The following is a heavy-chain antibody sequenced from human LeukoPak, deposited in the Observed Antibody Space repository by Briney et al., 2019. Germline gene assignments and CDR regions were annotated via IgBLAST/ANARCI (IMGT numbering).Heavy chain of an antibody. CDR1: GFTFSSYW. CDR3: ARDGYSFGHDVDY. CDR2: IKGDGSST. Sequence: GSLRLSCAASGFTFSSYWMHWVRHTPGKGVLWVSRIKGDGSSTSYADSVKGRFTISRDNAKNTLYLQMNSLRAEDTAVYYCARDGYSFGHDVDYWGQGTLVTVSS. J-gene: IGHJ4*02. D-gene: IGHD5-18*01. V-gene: IGHV3-74*01.